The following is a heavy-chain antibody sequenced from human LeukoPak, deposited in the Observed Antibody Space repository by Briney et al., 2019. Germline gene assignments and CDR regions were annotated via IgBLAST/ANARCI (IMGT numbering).Heavy chain of an antibody. CDR3: VRKESGDSYAFDI. V-gene: IGHV3-23*01. CDR2: ISGSGGST. CDR1: GFTFSSYG. D-gene: IGHD4-17*01. Sequence: PGGSLRLSCVASGFTFSSYGMNWVRQAPGKGLEWVSVISGSGGSTYYGDSVKGRFTISRDNSKNTLWLQMNSLRAEDTAVYYCVRKESGDSYAFDIWGQGTMVTVSS. J-gene: IGHJ3*02.